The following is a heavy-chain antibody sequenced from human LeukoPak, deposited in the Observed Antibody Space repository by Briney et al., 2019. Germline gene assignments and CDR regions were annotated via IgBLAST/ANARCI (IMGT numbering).Heavy chain of an antibody. CDR3: ARESVNYERGLDS. CDR1: GFTFSSYS. CDR2: ISSSSSTI. V-gene: IGHV3-48*04. J-gene: IGHJ4*02. Sequence: PGGSLRLSCAASGFTFSSYSMNWVRQAPGKGLEWVSYISSSSSTIYYADSVKGRFTISRDNAKNTLYLQMNSLRAEDTAVYYCARESVNYERGLDSWGQGTLVIVSS. D-gene: IGHD1-7*01.